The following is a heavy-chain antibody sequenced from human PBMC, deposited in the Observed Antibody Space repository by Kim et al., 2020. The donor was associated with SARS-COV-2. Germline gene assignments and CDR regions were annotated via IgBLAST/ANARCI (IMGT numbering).Heavy chain of an antibody. CDR2: IYYSGST. Sequence: SETLSLTCTVSGGSISSSSYYWGWIRQPPGKGLEWIGSIYYSGSTYYNPSLKSRVTISVDTSKNQFSLKLSSVTAADKAVYYCARRPNYYDSSGYYYYFDYWGQGTLVTVSS. V-gene: IGHV4-39*01. CDR1: GGSISSSSYY. J-gene: IGHJ4*02. D-gene: IGHD3-22*01. CDR3: ARRPNYYDSSGYYYYFDY.